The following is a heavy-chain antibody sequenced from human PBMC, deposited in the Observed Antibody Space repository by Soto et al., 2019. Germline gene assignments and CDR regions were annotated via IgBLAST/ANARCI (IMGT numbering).Heavy chain of an antibody. D-gene: IGHD2-15*01. CDR3: ARDQSVGYCSGGSCFPMGYYYYGMDV. J-gene: IGHJ6*02. CDR2: TYYRSKWYN. CDR1: GDSVSSNSAA. V-gene: IGHV6-1*01. Sequence: SQTLSLTCAISGDSVSSNSAACNWIRQSPSRGLEWLGRTYYRSKWYNDYAVSVKSRITINPDTSKNQFSLQLNSVTPEDTAVYYCARDQSVGYCSGGSCFPMGYYYYGMDVWGQGTTVTVSS.